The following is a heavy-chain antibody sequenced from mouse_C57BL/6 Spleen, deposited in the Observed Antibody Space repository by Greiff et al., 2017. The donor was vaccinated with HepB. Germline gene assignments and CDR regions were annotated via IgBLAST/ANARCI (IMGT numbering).Heavy chain of an antibody. CDR2: IYPGDGDT. J-gene: IGHJ1*03. CDR3: AGDVKGYFDV. CDR1: GYAFSSSW. Sequence: QVQLKESGPELVKPGASVKISCKASGYAFSSSWMNWVKQRPGKGLEWIGRIYPGDGDTNYNGKFKGKATLTADKSSSTAYMQLSSLTSEDSAVYFCAGDVKGYFDVWGTGTTVTVSS. V-gene: IGHV1-82*01. D-gene: IGHD3-3*01.